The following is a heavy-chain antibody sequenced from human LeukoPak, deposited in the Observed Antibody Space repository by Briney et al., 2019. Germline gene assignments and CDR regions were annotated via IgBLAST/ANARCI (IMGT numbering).Heavy chain of an antibody. CDR3: ARAYSSSRYYFHY. CDR2: IFHSGST. V-gene: IGHV4-38-2*02. J-gene: IGHJ4*02. CDR1: GYSISSGYY. Sequence: IPSETLSLTWTVSGYSISSGYYWGWIRQHPGKGLEWIGSIFHSGSTYYNPSLKSRVTISVDTSKNQFSLKLSSVTAADTAVYYCARAYSSSRYYFHYWGQGTLVTVSS. D-gene: IGHD6-13*01.